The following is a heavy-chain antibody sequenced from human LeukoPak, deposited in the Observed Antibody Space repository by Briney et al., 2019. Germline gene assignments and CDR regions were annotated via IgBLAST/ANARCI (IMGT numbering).Heavy chain of an antibody. V-gene: IGHV4-61*02. CDR2: IHTSEST. Sequence: SETLSLTCTVSGGPISSGIYYWSWIRQPAGKGLEWIGRIHTSESTNYNPSLKSRVTISVDTSKNQFSLKLSSVTAADTAVYYCARGNWFDPWGQGTLVTVSS. J-gene: IGHJ5*02. CDR3: ARGNWFDP. CDR1: GGPISSGIYY.